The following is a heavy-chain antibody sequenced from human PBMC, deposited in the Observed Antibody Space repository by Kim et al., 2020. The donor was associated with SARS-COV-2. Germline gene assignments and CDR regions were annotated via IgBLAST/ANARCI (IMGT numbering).Heavy chain of an antibody. D-gene: IGHD3-10*01. CDR3: AIGGLFLWFGELVGNWFDP. CDR1: GGTFSSYA. V-gene: IGHV1-69*13. Sequence: SVKVSCKASGGTFSSYAISWVRQAPGQGLEWMGGIIPIFGTANYAQKFQGRVTITADESTSTAYMELSSLRSEDTAVYYCAIGGLFLWFGELVGNWFDPWGQGTLVTVSS. J-gene: IGHJ5*02. CDR2: IIPIFGTA.